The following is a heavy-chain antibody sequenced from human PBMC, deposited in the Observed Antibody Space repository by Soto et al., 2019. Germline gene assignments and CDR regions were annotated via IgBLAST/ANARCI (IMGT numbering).Heavy chain of an antibody. CDR3: ARGRCGSYPQYYGMDV. Sequence: PSETLSLTCAVSGGSISSGGYSWSWIRQPPGKGLEWIGYIYHSGSTYYNPSLKSRVTISVDRSKNQFSLKLSSVTAADTAVYYCARGRCGSYPQYYGMDVWGQGTTVTVSS. CDR1: GGSISSGGYS. CDR2: IYHSGST. V-gene: IGHV4-30-2*01. J-gene: IGHJ6*02. D-gene: IGHD1-26*01.